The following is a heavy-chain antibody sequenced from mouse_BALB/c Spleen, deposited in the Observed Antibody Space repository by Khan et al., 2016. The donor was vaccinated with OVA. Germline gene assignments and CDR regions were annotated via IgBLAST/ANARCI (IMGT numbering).Heavy chain of an antibody. Sequence: QVQLQQSGAELMKPGASVKISCKATGYTFSSYWIEWVKQRPGHGLEWIGEILPGRGFSNFNERFKGKATFTADTSSNIAYMQLNSLTSEDSAVYYCASGAGTTYGMDYWGQGTSVTVSS. CDR3: ASGAGTTYGMDY. CDR2: ILPGRGFS. J-gene: IGHJ4*01. V-gene: IGHV1-9*01. D-gene: IGHD4-1*01. CDR1: GYTFSSYW.